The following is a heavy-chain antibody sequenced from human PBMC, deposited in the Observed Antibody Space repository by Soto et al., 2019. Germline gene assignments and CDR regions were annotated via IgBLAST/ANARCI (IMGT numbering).Heavy chain of an antibody. J-gene: IGHJ4*02. D-gene: IGHD1-26*01. CDR2: ISGSGGST. V-gene: IGHV3-23*01. CDR3: AKDPWELGGYYFDY. Sequence: VGSLRLSCAASGFTFSSYAMSWVRQAPGKGLEWVSAISGSGGSTYYADSVKGRFTISRDNSKNTLYLQMNSLRAEDTAVYYCAKDPWELGGYYFDYWGQGTLVIVSS. CDR1: GFTFSSYA.